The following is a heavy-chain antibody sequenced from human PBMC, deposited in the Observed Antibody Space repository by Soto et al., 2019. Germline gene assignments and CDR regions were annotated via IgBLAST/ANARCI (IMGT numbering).Heavy chain of an antibody. CDR2: IYYSGST. D-gene: IGHD3-22*01. Sequence: KPSETLSLTCTVSGGSISSSSYYWGWIRQPPGKGLEWIGSIYYSGSTYYNPSLKSRVTISVDTSKNQFSLKLSSVTAADTAVYYCARAGKKITMIPFDYWGQGTLVTVSS. CDR3: ARAGKKITMIPFDY. J-gene: IGHJ4*02. CDR1: GGSISSSSYY. V-gene: IGHV4-39*01.